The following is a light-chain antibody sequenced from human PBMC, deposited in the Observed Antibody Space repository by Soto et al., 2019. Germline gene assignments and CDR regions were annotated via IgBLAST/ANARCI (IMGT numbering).Light chain of an antibody. CDR3: QQYGSPPLT. J-gene: IGKJ3*01. Sequence: EIVLTQSPDTLSLSPGERATLSCRASQSVSNSYLAWYQQKPGQAPRLLIYGASGRATGIPDRFSGGESGTEFTLTISSLEPEDFAVYYCQQYGSPPLTFGPGTKVDIK. CDR1: QSVSNSY. CDR2: GAS. V-gene: IGKV3-20*01.